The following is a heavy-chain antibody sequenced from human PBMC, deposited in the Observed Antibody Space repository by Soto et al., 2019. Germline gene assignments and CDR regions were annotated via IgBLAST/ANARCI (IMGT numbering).Heavy chain of an antibody. CDR1: GGAISSGGYS. CDR3: ARDSGFWSGYFDY. D-gene: IGHD3-3*01. Sequence: SETLSLTCAVSGGAISSGGYSFSCMRQPPGKGLEWIGYIYHSGSTYYNPSLKSRVTISVDRSRNQFSLKLSSVTAADTAVFHCARDSGFWSGYFDYWGQGTLVTVSS. CDR2: IYHSGST. J-gene: IGHJ4*02. V-gene: IGHV4-30-2*01.